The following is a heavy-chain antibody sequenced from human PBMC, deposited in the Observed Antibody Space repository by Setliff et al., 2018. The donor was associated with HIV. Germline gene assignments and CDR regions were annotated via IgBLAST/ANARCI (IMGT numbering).Heavy chain of an antibody. CDR1: GYTFTNNF. Sequence: ASVKVSCKASGYTFTNNFIHWVRQAPGQGLEWMGWISPYDAARKISQRFQGRVTMTTDTSISTAYMELSGLRSDDTAVYYCARDLGDSGSYSPGSDYWGQGTLVTVSS. J-gene: IGHJ4*02. CDR2: ISPYDAAR. CDR3: ARDLGDSGSYSPGSDY. V-gene: IGHV1-2*02. D-gene: IGHD1-26*01.